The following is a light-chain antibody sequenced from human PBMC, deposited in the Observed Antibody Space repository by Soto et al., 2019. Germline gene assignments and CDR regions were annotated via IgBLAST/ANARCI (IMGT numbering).Light chain of an antibody. J-gene: IGKJ1*01. CDR2: KAS. Sequence: DIQMNQSPSTLSATVGDRITITCRASQTVSIWLAWFQQKPGKAPKLLIYKASRLEAGVPSRFSGSGSGTEFTLTISSLQPDDFATYYCQQYNDYWAFGQGTKVDIK. CDR3: QQYNDYWA. V-gene: IGKV1-5*03. CDR1: QTVSIW.